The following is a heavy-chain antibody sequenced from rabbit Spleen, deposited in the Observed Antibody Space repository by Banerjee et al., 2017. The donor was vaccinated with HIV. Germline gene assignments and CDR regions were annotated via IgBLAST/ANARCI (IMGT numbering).Heavy chain of an antibody. Sequence: QSLEESGGDLVKPGASLTLTCTASGFSFSSSYDMSWVRQAPGKGLEWIGYIDPVFGITYYANWVNGRFSISRENAQNTVLLQMTSLTAADTATYFCARDGAGGSYFALWGPGTLVTVS. D-gene: IGHD8-1*01. J-gene: IGHJ4*01. CDR3: ARDGAGGSYFAL. V-gene: IGHV1S40*01. CDR1: GFSFSSSYD. CDR2: IDPVFGIT.